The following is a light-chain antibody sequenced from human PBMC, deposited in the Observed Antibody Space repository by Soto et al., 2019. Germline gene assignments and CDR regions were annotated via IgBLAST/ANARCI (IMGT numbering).Light chain of an antibody. Sequence: EILLTQSPATLSLFPGERATLSCRASQSVSSYLAWYQQKPGQAPRLLIYDASNRATGIPARFSGSGSGTDFTLTISSLEPEDFAVYYCQQRSNWPPLTFGGGTKVEIK. CDR2: DAS. J-gene: IGKJ4*01. CDR1: QSVSSY. CDR3: QQRSNWPPLT. V-gene: IGKV3-11*01.